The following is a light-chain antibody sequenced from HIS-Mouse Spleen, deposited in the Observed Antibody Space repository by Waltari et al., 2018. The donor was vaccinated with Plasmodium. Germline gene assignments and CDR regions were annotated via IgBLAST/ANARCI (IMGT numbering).Light chain of an antibody. J-gene: IGLJ1*01. CDR1: SSDVGSYNL. Sequence: QSALTQPASVSGSPGQSITISCTGTSSDVGSYNLVSWYHQHPGKAPKLMIYEGSKRPSGVSNRFSGSNTGNTASLTISGLQAEDEADYYCCSYAGSSYVFGTGTKVTVL. V-gene: IGLV2-23*01. CDR3: CSYAGSSYV. CDR2: EGS.